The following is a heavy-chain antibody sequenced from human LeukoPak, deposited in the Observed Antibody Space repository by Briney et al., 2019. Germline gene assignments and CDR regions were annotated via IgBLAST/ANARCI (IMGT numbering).Heavy chain of an antibody. J-gene: IGHJ6*03. CDR2: ISISSSYI. CDR3: ARSLSSGNYYYYMDV. V-gene: IGHV3-21*01. D-gene: IGHD3-10*01. CDR1: GFTFSRYS. Sequence: GGSLRLSCAASGFTFSRYSMNWVRQAPGKGLEWVSSISISSSYIYYADSVKGRFTMSRDNSKNTLYLQMNSLRAEDTAVYYCARSLSSGNYYYYMDVRGKGTTVTVSS.